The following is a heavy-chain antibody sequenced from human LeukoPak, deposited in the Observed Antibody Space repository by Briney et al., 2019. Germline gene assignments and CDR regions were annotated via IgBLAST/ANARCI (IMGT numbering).Heavy chain of an antibody. Sequence: PSETLSLICTVSSGSIRNYHWSWIRQPPGKGLDWVGYIYYSGSTNYNPSLESRVTISVDMSKNQFSLKLSSVTAADTAVYYCARQYDYDSSGYYFGYWGQGTLVTVSS. J-gene: IGHJ4*02. D-gene: IGHD3-22*01. CDR1: SGSIRNYH. CDR3: ARQYDYDSSGYYFGY. V-gene: IGHV4-59*08. CDR2: IYYSGST.